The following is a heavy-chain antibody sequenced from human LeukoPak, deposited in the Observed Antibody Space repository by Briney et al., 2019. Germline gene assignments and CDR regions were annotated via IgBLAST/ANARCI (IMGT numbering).Heavy chain of an antibody. V-gene: IGHV4-59*01. D-gene: IGHD6-19*01. Sequence: SETLSLTCTVSGGSISSYYWSWIRQPPGKGLERIGYIYHRGSSNYNPSLKSRVTISVDTSKNQFSLKLSSVTAADTAVYYCARQAGIKQYSSGWFDPWGQGTLVTVSS. CDR3: ARQAGIKQYSSGWFDP. CDR2: IYHRGSS. CDR1: GGSISSYY. J-gene: IGHJ5*02.